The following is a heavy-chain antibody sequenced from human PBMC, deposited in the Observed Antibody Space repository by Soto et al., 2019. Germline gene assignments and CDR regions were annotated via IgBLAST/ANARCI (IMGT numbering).Heavy chain of an antibody. CDR2: IYSVGTT. D-gene: IGHD6-13*01. CDR3: ASPGIEAAGFEY. V-gene: IGHV3-53*02. J-gene: IGHJ4*02. Sequence: EVQLVETGGGLIQPGGSLRLSCAASGFTVSSNYMIWVRQAPGKGLEWVSVIYSVGTTYYADSVKGRFTISRDNSKNTLYLQMNSLRVEDTAMYYCASPGIEAAGFEYWGTGTMVTVSS. CDR1: GFTVSSNY.